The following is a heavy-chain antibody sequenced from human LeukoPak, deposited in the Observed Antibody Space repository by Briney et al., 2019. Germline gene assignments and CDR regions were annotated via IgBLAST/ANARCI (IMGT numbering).Heavy chain of an antibody. Sequence: GGSLRLSCAASGFTFSSYGMHWVRQAPGKGLEWVAVIWYDGSNRYYADSVKGRFTISRDNSKNTLYLQMNSLRAEDTAVYYCARDPGCSGTSCYWSFDYWGRGTLATVSS. D-gene: IGHD2-2*01. CDR3: ARDPGCSGTSCYWSFDY. CDR1: GFTFSSYG. J-gene: IGHJ4*02. CDR2: IWYDGSNR. V-gene: IGHV3-33*01.